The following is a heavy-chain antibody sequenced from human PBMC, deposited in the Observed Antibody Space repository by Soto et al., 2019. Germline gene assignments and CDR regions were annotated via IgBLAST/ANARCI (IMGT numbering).Heavy chain of an antibody. CDR2: ISAYNGNT. CDR1: GYTFTSYG. CDR3: ARDRQRYCSGGSCYSTNWFDP. Sequence: ASVKVSCKASGYTFTSYGISWVRQAPGQGLEWMGWISAYNGNTNYAQKLQGRVTMTTDTSTSTAYMELRSLRSDDTAVYYCARDRQRYCSGGSCYSTNWFDPWGQGTLVTVS. D-gene: IGHD2-15*01. J-gene: IGHJ5*02. V-gene: IGHV1-18*04.